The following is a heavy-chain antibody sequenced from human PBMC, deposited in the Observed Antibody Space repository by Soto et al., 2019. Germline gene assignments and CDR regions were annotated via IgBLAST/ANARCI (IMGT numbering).Heavy chain of an antibody. CDR2: ISAHNGDT. Sequence: GASVEVSCKASGYTFTSYGISWVRQAPGQGLEWVGWISAHNGDTRYAQNLQVRITMTTDTFTNTAYMELTSLTSDDTAVYYCARDWSRYYDSSGLMWFYWGQGTLVTVSS. CDR3: ARDWSRYYDSSGLMWFY. J-gene: IGHJ4*02. V-gene: IGHV1-18*01. CDR1: GYTFTSYG. D-gene: IGHD3-22*01.